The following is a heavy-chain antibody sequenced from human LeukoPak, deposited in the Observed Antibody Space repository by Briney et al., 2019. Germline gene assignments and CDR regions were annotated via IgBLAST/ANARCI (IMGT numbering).Heavy chain of an antibody. D-gene: IGHD1-26*01. J-gene: IGHJ4*02. CDR1: GLTVNSHY. CDR3: ATVAGGTYHFDL. Sequence: PGGSLRLSCAASGLTVNSHYMSWVRQAPGKGLEWVSIIYDGGTTSYEDSVKGRFTISRDNSNNILYLQMSSLRAEDTAVYYCATVAGGTYHFDLWGQGALVTVTS. V-gene: IGHV3-53*01. CDR2: IYDGGTT.